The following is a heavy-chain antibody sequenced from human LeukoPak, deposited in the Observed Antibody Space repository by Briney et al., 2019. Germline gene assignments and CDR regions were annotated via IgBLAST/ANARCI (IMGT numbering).Heavy chain of an antibody. Sequence: SETLSLTCTVSGGSISSGSYYWSWTRQPAGKGLEWVGRIYTSGSTNYNPSLKSRVTISVDTSKNQFSLKLSSVTAADTAVYYCARGVQYYYGSGSYRNPASGWNYYMDVWGKGTTVTVSS. CDR2: IYTSGST. V-gene: IGHV4-61*02. CDR1: GGSISSGSYY. CDR3: ARGVQYYYGSGSYRNPASGWNYYMDV. J-gene: IGHJ6*03. D-gene: IGHD3-10*01.